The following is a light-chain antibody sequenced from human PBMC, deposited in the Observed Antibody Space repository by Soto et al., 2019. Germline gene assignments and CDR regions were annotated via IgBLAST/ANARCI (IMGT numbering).Light chain of an antibody. CDR1: QSLLHINGYNY. CDR2: LGS. J-gene: IGKJ3*01. CDR3: MQGLQIPFT. V-gene: IGKV2-28*01. Sequence: DIVMTQTPLSLPVTPGEPASISCRSSQSLLHINGYNYLNWYLQKPGQSPQLLKYLGSNRASGVPDRFSGSGSGTDFSLKISRVDAEDVGVYYCMQGLQIPFTFGPGTKVDIK.